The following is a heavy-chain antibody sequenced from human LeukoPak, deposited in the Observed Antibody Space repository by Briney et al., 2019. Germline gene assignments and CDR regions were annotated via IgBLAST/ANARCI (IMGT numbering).Heavy chain of an antibody. V-gene: IGHV3-23*01. CDR1: GFTFSTYD. J-gene: IGHJ4*02. Sequence: GGSLRLSCAASGFTFSTYDMSWVRQAPGKGLEWVSAISGSGGSTFYADSVKGRFTISRDDSKNTLYLQMNSLRAEDTAVYYCAKDRQWLVRSYFDYWGQGTLVTVSS. D-gene: IGHD6-19*01. CDR2: ISGSGGST. CDR3: AKDRQWLVRSYFDY.